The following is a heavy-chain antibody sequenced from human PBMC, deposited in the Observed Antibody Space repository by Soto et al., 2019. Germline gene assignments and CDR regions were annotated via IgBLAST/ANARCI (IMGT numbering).Heavy chain of an antibody. J-gene: IGHJ4*02. Sequence: EVQLVESGGGLVKAGGSLRLSCAASGFTFSSYSMNWVRQAPGKGLEWVSSITSSSHTYYADSVTGRFTISRDNAKNSLYLQMNSLRAEDTAVYYCARGGDGYIGRGQGILVTVSS. CDR3: ARGGDGYIG. CDR2: ITSSSHT. D-gene: IGHD5-12*01. CDR1: GFTFSSYS. V-gene: IGHV3-21*01.